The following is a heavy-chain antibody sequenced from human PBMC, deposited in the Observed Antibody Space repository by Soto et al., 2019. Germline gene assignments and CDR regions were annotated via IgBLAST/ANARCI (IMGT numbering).Heavy chain of an antibody. CDR2: MSFDGTYK. CDR3: AKDRRDGEYNSVYDF. J-gene: IGHJ4*02. D-gene: IGHD4-17*01. CDR1: GFRFSDYG. Sequence: QVQLAESGGGVVQPGRSLRLSCIGSGFRFSDYGMHWVRQAPGKGLEWVAMMSFDGTYKYSADSVKGRFIISRDNSKNTLYLQTNSLRAEDTAVYYCAKDRRDGEYNSVYDFWGQGTLVTVSS. V-gene: IGHV3-30*18.